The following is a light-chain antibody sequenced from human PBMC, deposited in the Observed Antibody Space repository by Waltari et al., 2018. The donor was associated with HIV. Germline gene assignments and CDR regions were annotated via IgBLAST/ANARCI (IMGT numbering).Light chain of an antibody. J-gene: IGLJ3*02. CDR1: SRDVGGYNY. Sequence: QSALTQPRSVSGSPGQSVTISCTGTSRDVGGYNYVSWYQQHPGKAPKPMFYDVSKRPSGVPDRFFGSKAGHTASLTSSGLQAEDEADYDCCSYAGSYTWVFGGGTKLTVL. V-gene: IGLV2-11*01. CDR3: CSYAGSYTWV. CDR2: DVS.